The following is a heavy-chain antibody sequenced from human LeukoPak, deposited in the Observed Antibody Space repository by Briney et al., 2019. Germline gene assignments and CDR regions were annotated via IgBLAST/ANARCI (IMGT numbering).Heavy chain of an antibody. CDR1: DGSISSYT. V-gene: IGHV4-4*07. D-gene: IGHD3-3*01. Sequence: PSETLSLTCTVPDGSISSYTWTWIRQPAGKGLEWIGRIYSSGTTIYNPSLKSRVTMSVATSKNQFSLNLSSVTAADTAIYYCARNYPEWSHLRYFHYYYMDVWSKGTTVTVS. J-gene: IGHJ6*03. CDR3: ARNYPEWSHLRYFHYYYMDV. CDR2: IYSSGTT.